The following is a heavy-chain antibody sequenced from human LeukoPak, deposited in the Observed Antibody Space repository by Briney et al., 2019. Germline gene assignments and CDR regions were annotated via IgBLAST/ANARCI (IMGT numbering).Heavy chain of an antibody. CDR3: ARGSMVRGVRVPLDY. V-gene: IGHV4-39*07. Sequence: PSETLSLTCTVSGGSISSSSYYWGWIRQPPGKGLEWIGSIYYSGSTYYNPSLKSRVTISVDTSKNQFSLKLSSVTAADPAVYYCARGSMVRGVRVPLDYWGQGTLVTVSS. CDR2: IYYSGST. CDR1: GGSISSSSYY. J-gene: IGHJ4*02. D-gene: IGHD3-10*01.